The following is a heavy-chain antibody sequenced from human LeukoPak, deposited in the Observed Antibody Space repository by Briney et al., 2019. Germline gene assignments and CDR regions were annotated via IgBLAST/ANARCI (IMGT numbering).Heavy chain of an antibody. D-gene: IGHD3-10*01. V-gene: IGHV1-24*01. CDR3: ARDGKEFGTLDY. CDR2: FDPEDGET. J-gene: IGHJ4*02. Sequence: ASVKVSCKVSGYTLTELSMHWVRQAPGKGLEWMGGFDPEDGETIYAQKFQGRVTMTEDTSTDTAYMELSSLRSEDTAVYYCARDGKEFGTLDYWGQGTLVTVSS. CDR1: GYTLTELS.